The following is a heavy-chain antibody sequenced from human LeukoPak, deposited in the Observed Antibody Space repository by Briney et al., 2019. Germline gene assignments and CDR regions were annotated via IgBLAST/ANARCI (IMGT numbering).Heavy chain of an antibody. CDR1: GGTFSSYA. Sequence: SVKASCKASGGTFSSYAISWVRQAPGQGLEWMGRIIPIFGTANYAQKFQGRVTITTDESTSTAYMELSSLRSEDTAVYYCARDPENYYDSSGLRYWGQGTLVTVSS. V-gene: IGHV1-69*05. D-gene: IGHD3-22*01. J-gene: IGHJ4*02. CDR2: IIPIFGTA. CDR3: ARDPENYYDSSGLRY.